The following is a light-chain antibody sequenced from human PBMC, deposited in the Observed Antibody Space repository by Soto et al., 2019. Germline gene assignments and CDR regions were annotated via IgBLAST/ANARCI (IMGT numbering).Light chain of an antibody. V-gene: IGLV2-8*01. CDR1: KNDIGVYDF. J-gene: IGLJ1*01. Sequence: QSALTQRPSASGSLGQSVTISCTGTKNDIGVYDFVSWYQHHPGKAPRLIIYELVHRPSGVHDRFSGSKSGNTASLTVSRLQAADEADYFCKSYAGSNTYVFGSGTKVTVL. CDR3: KSYAGSNTYV. CDR2: ELV.